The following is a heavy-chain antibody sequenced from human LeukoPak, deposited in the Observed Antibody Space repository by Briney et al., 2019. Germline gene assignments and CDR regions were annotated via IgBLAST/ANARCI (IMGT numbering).Heavy chain of an antibody. D-gene: IGHD3-3*01. Sequence: GGSLRVYCAASGFTFSDYYMSWIRQAPGKGLEWVSYISSSGSTIYYADSVKGRFTISRENAKNSLYLQMNSLRAEDTAVYYCARVYDFWSRRNYAFDIWGQGAMVTVSS. CDR1: GFTFSDYY. V-gene: IGHV3-11*04. CDR2: ISSSGSTI. J-gene: IGHJ3*02. CDR3: ARVYDFWSRRNYAFDI.